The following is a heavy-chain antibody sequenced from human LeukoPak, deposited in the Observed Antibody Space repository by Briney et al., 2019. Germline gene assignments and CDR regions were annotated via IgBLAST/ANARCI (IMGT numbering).Heavy chain of an antibody. CDR2: ISSSSSYI. J-gene: IGHJ4*02. Sequence: GGSLRLSCAASGFTFSSYAMSWVRQAPGKGLEWVSSISSSSSYIYYADSVKGRFTISRDNAKNSLYLQMNSLRAEDTAVYYCATIYGGNSGYWGQGTLVTVSS. CDR1: GFTFSSYA. V-gene: IGHV3-21*01. CDR3: ATIYGGNSGY. D-gene: IGHD4-23*01.